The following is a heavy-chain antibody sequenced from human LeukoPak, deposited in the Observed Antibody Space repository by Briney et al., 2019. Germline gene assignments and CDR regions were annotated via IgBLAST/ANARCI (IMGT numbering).Heavy chain of an antibody. V-gene: IGHV3-48*01. Sequence: PGGSLRLSCAASGFTFSSYSMNWVRQAPGKGLEWVSYISSSSSSTIYYADSVKGRFTISRDNSNNTLFLQMNSLSADDTAVYFCAKGPRAGLRYWYFDLWGRGSLVTVSS. J-gene: IGHJ2*01. CDR3: AKGPRAGLRYWYFDL. D-gene: IGHD2-21*02. CDR1: GFTFSSYS. CDR2: ISSSSSSTI.